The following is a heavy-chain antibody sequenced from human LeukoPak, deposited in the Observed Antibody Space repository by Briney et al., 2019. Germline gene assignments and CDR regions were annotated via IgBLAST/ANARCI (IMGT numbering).Heavy chain of an antibody. J-gene: IGHJ4*02. V-gene: IGHV4-39*01. Sequence: SETLSLTCTVSGGSISSSGYYWGWIRQSPGKGLEWIGYIYYSGSTYYNPSLKSRVTISVDTSKSQFSLKLSSVTAADTAVYYCARHRKGSSGWHYFDSWGQGTLVTVSS. CDR2: IYYSGST. CDR1: GGSISSSGYY. D-gene: IGHD6-19*01. CDR3: ARHRKGSSGWHYFDS.